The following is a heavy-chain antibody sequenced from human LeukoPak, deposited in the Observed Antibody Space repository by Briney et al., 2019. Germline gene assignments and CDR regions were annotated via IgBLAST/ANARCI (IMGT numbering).Heavy chain of an antibody. CDR1: GGSISRYY. J-gene: IGHJ4*02. D-gene: IGHD5-12*01. Sequence: SETLSLTCTLSGGSISRYYWSWIRQPPGKGLEWVGYIHTSGSTSYNPSLKSRVTMSVDTSKNQFSLKLSSVTAADTAVYYCAIVDIVATTDYFDYWGQGTLVTVSS. CDR3: AIVDIVATTDYFDY. CDR2: IHTSGST. V-gene: IGHV4-4*09.